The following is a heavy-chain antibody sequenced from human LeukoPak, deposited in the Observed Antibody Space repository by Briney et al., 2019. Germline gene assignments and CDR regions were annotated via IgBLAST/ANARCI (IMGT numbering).Heavy chain of an antibody. D-gene: IGHD1-14*01. Sequence: GASVKVSCKVSGYTLTELSMHWVRQAPGKGLEWMGGFDPEDGETIYAQKFLGRVTMTEDTSTDTAYMELSSLRSGDTAVYYCAKPTHVRGGPWFDPWGQGTLVTVSS. CDR2: FDPEDGET. CDR3: AKPTHVRGGPWFDP. V-gene: IGHV1-24*01. J-gene: IGHJ5*02. CDR1: GYTLTELS.